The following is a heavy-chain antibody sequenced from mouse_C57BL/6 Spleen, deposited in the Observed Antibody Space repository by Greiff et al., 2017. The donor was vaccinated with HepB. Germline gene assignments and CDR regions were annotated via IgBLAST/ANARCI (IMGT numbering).Heavy chain of an antibody. CDR2: INPSTGGT. V-gene: IGHV1-42*01. J-gene: IGHJ4*01. CDR1: GYSFTGYY. Sequence: VQLQQSGPELVKPGASVKISCKASGYSFTGYYMNWVKQSPEKSLEWIGEINPSTGGTTYNQKFKAKATLTVDKSSSTAYMQLKSLTSEDSAVYYCARSPRDAMDYWGQGTSVTVSS. CDR3: ARSPRDAMDY.